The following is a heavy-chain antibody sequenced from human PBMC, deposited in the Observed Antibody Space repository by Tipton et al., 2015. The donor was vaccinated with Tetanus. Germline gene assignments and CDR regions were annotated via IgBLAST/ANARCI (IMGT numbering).Heavy chain of an antibody. CDR1: GGSFSGYY. CDR3: ARAGESSGWYYHH. V-gene: IGHV4-34*01. D-gene: IGHD6-19*01. J-gene: IGHJ1*01. Sequence: TLSLTCAVYGGSFSGYYWSWIRQPPGKGLEWIGEINHSGSTNYNPSLKSRVTISVDTSKNQFSLKLSSVTAADTAVYYCARAGESSGWYYHHWGQGTLVTVSS. CDR2: INHSGST.